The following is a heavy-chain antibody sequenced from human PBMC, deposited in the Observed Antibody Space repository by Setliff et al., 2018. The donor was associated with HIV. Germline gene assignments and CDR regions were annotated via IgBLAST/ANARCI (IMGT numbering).Heavy chain of an antibody. CDR3: ARSRFRDWFDP. J-gene: IGHJ5*02. CDR2: IKEDGSEQ. D-gene: IGHD2-21*01. CDR1: GFSISDFW. Sequence: GGSLRLSCAASGFSISDFWMSWVRQAPGKGLEWVANIKEDGSEQYYMDSVKGRFTISRDNAKNSLYLQMSSLRAEDTAVYYCARSRFRDWFDPWGQGTLVTVSS. V-gene: IGHV3-7*02.